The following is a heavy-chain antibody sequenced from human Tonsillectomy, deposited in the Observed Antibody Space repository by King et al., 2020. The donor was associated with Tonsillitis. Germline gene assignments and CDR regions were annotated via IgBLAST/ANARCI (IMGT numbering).Heavy chain of an antibody. J-gene: IGHJ4*02. Sequence: VQLVESGGGVVQPGRSLRLSCVASAFTFSNYAMHWVRQAPGKGLEWLTFIWYDGSNKYYADSVRGRFTISRDNSNNTLYLQMNSLTAADTAVYYCAKDLSRSYGGGIDYWGQGTLVIVSS. CDR3: AKDLSRSYGGGIDY. D-gene: IGHD1-26*01. V-gene: IGHV3-33*06. CDR2: IWYDGSNK. CDR1: AFTFSNYA.